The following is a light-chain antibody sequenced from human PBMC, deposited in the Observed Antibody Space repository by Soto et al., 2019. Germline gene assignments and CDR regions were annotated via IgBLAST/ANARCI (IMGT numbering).Light chain of an antibody. V-gene: IGKV3-15*01. CDR3: QQYIKWPWT. J-gene: IGKJ1*01. Sequence: EIVMTQSPATLSMSPGERVTLSCRASQSVSSSLAWNQQKPGQAPRLLIHGASTRATGIPDRFSGSGSGTEFTLTISSLQSEDFAVYYCQQYIKWPWTFGQGTKVEIK. CDR1: QSVSSS. CDR2: GAS.